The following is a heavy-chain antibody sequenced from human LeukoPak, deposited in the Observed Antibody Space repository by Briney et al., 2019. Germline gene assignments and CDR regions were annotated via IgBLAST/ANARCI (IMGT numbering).Heavy chain of an antibody. D-gene: IGHD3-10*01. CDR3: ARVDYNASGSYLNWFDP. J-gene: IGHJ5*02. CDR2: ISSSGSA. Sequence: PSETLSLTCTVSGGSVSSGGYYWSWIRQHPGKGLEWIGYISSSGSAYYNPSLRSRLTISADTSKSQFSLKLSSVTAADTAVYYCARVDYNASGSYLNWFDPWGQGTLVTVSS. V-gene: IGHV4-31*03. CDR1: GGSVSSGGYY.